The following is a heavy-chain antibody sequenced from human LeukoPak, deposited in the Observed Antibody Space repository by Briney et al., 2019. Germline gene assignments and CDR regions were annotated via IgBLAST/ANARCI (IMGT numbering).Heavy chain of an antibody. V-gene: IGHV1-69*05. CDR2: IIPIFDTA. D-gene: IGHD2-2*01. CDR3: ARVPGRYCSSTSCYA. CDR1: GGTFSSYA. Sequence: SLKVSCKDSGGTFSSYAISWVRQAPGQGLEWMGGIIPIFDTANYAQKFQGRVTITTDESTSTAYMELSSLRSEDTAVYYCARVPGRYCSSTSCYAWGQGTLVTVSS. J-gene: IGHJ4*02.